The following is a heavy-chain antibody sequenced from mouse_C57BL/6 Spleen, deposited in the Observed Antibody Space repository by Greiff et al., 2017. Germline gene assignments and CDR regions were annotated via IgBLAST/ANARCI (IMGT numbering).Heavy chain of an antibody. V-gene: IGHV1-52*01. CDR1: GYTFTSYW. CDR2: IDPSDSET. CDR3: ARTYGSSYWFAY. J-gene: IGHJ3*01. D-gene: IGHD1-1*01. Sequence: VQLQQPGAELVRPGSSVKLSCKASGYTFTSYWMHWVKQRPIQGLEWIGNIDPSDSETHYNQKFKDKATLTVDKSSSTAYMQLSSLTSEDSAVYYCARTYGSSYWFAYWGQGTLVTVSA.